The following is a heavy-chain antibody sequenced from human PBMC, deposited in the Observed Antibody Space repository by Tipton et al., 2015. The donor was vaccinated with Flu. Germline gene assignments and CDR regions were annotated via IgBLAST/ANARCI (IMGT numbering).Heavy chain of an antibody. CDR3: ASPPLLGY. Sequence: SLRLSCAASEFTFSTYEMNWVRQAPGKGLEWVSYISSSGSTIYYAGSVKGRFTISRDNAKNSLYLQMNSLRAEDTAVYYCASPPLLGYWGQGTLVTVSS. V-gene: IGHV3-48*03. J-gene: IGHJ4*02. CDR2: ISSSGSTI. CDR1: EFTFSTYE.